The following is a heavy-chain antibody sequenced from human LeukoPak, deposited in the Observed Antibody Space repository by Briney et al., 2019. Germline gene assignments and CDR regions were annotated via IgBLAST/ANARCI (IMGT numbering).Heavy chain of an antibody. D-gene: IGHD3-10*01. Sequence: PGGSLRLSCAASGFTFSSYSMNWVRQAPGKGLEWVSYTSSSSSSTIYYADSVKGRFTISRDNAKNSLYLQMNSLRAEDTAVYYCARVRVRYYFDYWGQGTLVTVSS. CDR3: ARVRVRYYFDY. J-gene: IGHJ4*02. V-gene: IGHV3-48*04. CDR1: GFTFSSYS. CDR2: TSSSSSSTI.